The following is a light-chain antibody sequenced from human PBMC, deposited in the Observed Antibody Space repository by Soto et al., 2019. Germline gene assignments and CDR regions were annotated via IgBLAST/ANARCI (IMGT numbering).Light chain of an antibody. CDR1: QSILYSSNNQNY. Sequence: DIVMTQSPDSLAVSLGERATINCKSSQSILYSSNNQNYLAWYQQKPGQPPKLLIYWASTRESGVPDRFSGSGSGTDFTLTISSLQAADVAVYYCQQYYSTPYTFGLGTKLEIK. CDR2: WAS. J-gene: IGKJ2*01. V-gene: IGKV4-1*01. CDR3: QQYYSTPYT.